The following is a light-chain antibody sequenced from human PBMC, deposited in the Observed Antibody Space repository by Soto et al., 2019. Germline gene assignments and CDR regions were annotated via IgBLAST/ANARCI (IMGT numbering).Light chain of an antibody. CDR3: QQYYSYPWT. CDR2: AAS. J-gene: IGKJ1*01. Sequence: DIQMTQSPSSLSASVGDRVSITCRASQSINTYLNWYQQEPGKAPKLLIYAASTLQSGVPSRFSGSGSGTDFTLTISCLQSEDFATYYCQQYYSYPWTFGQGTKVDIK. V-gene: IGKV1-39*01. CDR1: QSINTY.